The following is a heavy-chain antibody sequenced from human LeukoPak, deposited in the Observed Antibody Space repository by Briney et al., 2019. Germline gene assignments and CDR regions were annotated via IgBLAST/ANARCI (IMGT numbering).Heavy chain of an antibody. J-gene: IGHJ4*02. CDR3: AKVGLVVVVAAGEVDY. CDR2: ITGSGDGT. D-gene: IGHD2-15*01. V-gene: IGHV3-23*01. Sequence: GGSLRLSCVASGFTFNTYAMSWVRQAPGKGLEWVSGITGSGDGTYYADSVKGRFTISRDNSKNTLYLQMNSLRAEDTAVYYCAKVGLVVVVAAGEVDYWGQGTLVTVSS. CDR1: GFTFNTYA.